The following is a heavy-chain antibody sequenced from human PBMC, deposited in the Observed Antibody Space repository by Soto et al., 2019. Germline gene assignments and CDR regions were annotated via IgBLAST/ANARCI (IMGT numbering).Heavy chain of an antibody. V-gene: IGHV1-3*01. D-gene: IGHD3-9*01. Sequence: QVQLVQSGAEVKKPGASVKVSCKASGYTFTRNAIHWVRQAPGQRLEWIGKIDAGNGNTKYSQKFQGRVTITRDTSASAAYMELSTLGSEATSIYYCARSETDYSTFDYWGQGTLVTVSS. CDR3: ARSETDYSTFDY. CDR2: IDAGNGNT. CDR1: GYTFTRNA. J-gene: IGHJ4*02.